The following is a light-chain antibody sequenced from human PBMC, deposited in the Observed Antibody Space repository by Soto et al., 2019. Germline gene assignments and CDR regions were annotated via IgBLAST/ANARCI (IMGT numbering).Light chain of an antibody. Sequence: DIQMTQSPSSLSASVGDRVTITCQASHDITSYLNWYQHKPGKAPKLLSYDASILEAGVPSRFSGSGSRTDFTFAISSLQPEDVATYYCQKCDYRPIFGPGTPVDFK. CDR2: DAS. V-gene: IGKV1-33*01. CDR3: QKCDYRPI. J-gene: IGKJ3*01. CDR1: HDITSY.